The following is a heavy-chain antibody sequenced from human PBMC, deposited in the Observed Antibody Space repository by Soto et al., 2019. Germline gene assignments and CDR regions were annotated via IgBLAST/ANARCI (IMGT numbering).Heavy chain of an antibody. CDR3: GRDGVGATPLGWFDP. D-gene: IGHD1-26*01. CDR1: GYTFIGYY. J-gene: IGHJ5*02. CDR2: INPRSGDT. Sequence: QVQLVQSGAEVKKPGASVKVSCKASGYTFIGYYINWVRQAPGQGLEWMGRINPRSGDTTYAQKFQGRLTMTRDTSISTAYMELSSLRSDDTAVYYCGRDGVGATPLGWFDPWGQGSPVTVSS. V-gene: IGHV1-2*06.